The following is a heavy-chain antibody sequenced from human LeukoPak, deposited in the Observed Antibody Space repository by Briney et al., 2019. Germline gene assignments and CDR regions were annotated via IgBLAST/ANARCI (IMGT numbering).Heavy chain of an antibody. Sequence: RWASVKVSCKASGGTFSNYAFSWVRQAPGQGLEWMGGIIPIFRTTNYAEQFQGRVTITTDESTNTAYLDLSSLRSEDTAVYYCAKDDGSATMGFDSWGPGTLVSVSS. J-gene: IGHJ5*01. V-gene: IGHV1-69*05. CDR1: GGTFSNYA. D-gene: IGHD1-26*01. CDR2: IIPIFRTT. CDR3: AKDDGSATMGFDS.